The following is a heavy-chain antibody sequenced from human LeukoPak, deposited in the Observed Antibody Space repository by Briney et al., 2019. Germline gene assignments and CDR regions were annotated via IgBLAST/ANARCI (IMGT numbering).Heavy chain of an antibody. CDR3: ASRGSSTRVAKDAFDI. CDR1: GFTFSSYA. D-gene: IGHD6-6*01. V-gene: IGHV3-48*01. Sequence: PGGSLRLSCAASGFTFSSYAMSWVRQAPGKGLEWVSYISSSSSTIYYADSVKGRFTISRDNAKNSLYLQMNSLRAEDTAVYYCASRGSSTRVAKDAFDIWGQGTMVTVSS. CDR2: ISSSSSTI. J-gene: IGHJ3*02.